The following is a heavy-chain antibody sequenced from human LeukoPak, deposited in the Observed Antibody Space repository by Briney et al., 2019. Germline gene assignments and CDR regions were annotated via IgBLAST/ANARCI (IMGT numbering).Heavy chain of an antibody. CDR3: ASSIAAAGRGATYYYYYMDV. J-gene: IGHJ6*03. D-gene: IGHD6-13*01. Sequence: PSETLSLTCTVSGYSISSGYYWGWIRQPPGKGLEWIGSIYHSGSTYYNPSLKSRVTISVDTSKNQFSLKLSSVTAADTAVYYCASSIAAAGRGATYYYYYMDVWGKGTTVTVSS. V-gene: IGHV4-38-2*02. CDR1: GYSISSGYY. CDR2: IYHSGST.